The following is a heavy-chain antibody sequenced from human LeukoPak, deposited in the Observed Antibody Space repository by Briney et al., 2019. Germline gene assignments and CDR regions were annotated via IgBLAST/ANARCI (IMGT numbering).Heavy chain of an antibody. CDR2: INPNSGGT. CDR3: AREGSDLYYYYGMDV. V-gene: IGHV1-2*06. D-gene: IGHD2-15*01. J-gene: IGHJ6*02. Sequence: ASVKVSCKASGYTFTGYYMHWVRQAPGQGLEWMGRINPNSGGTNYAQKFQGRVTMTRDTSISTAYMELSRLRSDDTAVYYCAREGSDLYYYYGMDVWGQGTTVTVSS. CDR1: GYTFTGYY.